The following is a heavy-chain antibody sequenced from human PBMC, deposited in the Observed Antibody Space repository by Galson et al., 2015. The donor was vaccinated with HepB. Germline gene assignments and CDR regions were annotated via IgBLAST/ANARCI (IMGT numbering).Heavy chain of an antibody. J-gene: IGHJ4*02. V-gene: IGHV5-51*01. CDR3: ARRLGGISGRYFDY. Sequence: QSGAEVKKPGGSLKISCKGSGYSFTTYWIGWVRQMPGKGLEWMGIIYLADSDTRYSPSIQGQVTMSADKSINTAYLQWSSLQASDTAIYYCARRLGGISGRYFDYWGQGTLVTVSS. CDR2: IYLADSDT. D-gene: IGHD4-23*01. CDR1: GYSFTTYW.